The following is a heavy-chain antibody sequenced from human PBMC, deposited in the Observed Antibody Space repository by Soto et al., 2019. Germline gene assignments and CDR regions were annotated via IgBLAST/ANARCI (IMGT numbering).Heavy chain of an antibody. CDR3: ARDRLQDSSSSSYYYYYGMDV. D-gene: IGHD6-13*01. V-gene: IGHV3-30-3*01. CDR2: ISYDGSNK. J-gene: IGHJ6*02. Sequence: GGSLRLSCAASGFTFSSYAMHWVRQAPGKGLEWVAVISYDGSNKYYADSVKGRFTISRDNSKNTLYLQMNSLRAEDTAVYYCARDRLQDSSSSSYYYYYGMDVWGQGTTVTVSS. CDR1: GFTFSSYA.